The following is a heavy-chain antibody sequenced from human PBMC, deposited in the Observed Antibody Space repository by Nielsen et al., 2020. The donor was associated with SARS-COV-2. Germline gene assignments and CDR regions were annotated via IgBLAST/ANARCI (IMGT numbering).Heavy chain of an antibody. CDR1: GYSFTSYW. J-gene: IGHJ6*02. Sequence: GESLKISCKGSGYSFTSYWIGWVRQMPGNGLEWMGIIYPGDSDTRYSPSFQGQVTISADKSISTAYLQWSSLKASDTAMYYCARLGYYYDSSGYYSDYYGMDVWGQGTTVTVSS. D-gene: IGHD3-22*01. V-gene: IGHV5-51*01. CDR2: IYPGDSDT. CDR3: ARLGYYYDSSGYYSDYYGMDV.